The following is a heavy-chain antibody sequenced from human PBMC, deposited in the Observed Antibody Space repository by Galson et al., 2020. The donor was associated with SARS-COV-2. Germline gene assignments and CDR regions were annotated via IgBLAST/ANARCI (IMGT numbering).Heavy chain of an antibody. CDR1: GFRFSDYW. CDR3: ARAFGYGWIDH. CDR2: MKEDGSEK. Sequence: GGSLRLSCAASGFRFSDYWMTWVRQAPGKGLECVAVMKEDGSEKYYVDSVKGRLTISRDNAKNSLNLQMDSLTAEDTAVYYCARAFGYGWIDHWGQGALVTVSS. J-gene: IGHJ4*02. D-gene: IGHD6-19*01. V-gene: IGHV3-7*03.